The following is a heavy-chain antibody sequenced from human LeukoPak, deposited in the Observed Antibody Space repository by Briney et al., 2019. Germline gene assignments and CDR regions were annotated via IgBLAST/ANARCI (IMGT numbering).Heavy chain of an antibody. V-gene: IGHV5-51*01. CDR2: IYPGDSDT. Sequence: GESLKISCTGSGYIFTNYWIGWVRQLPGKGLEWMGIIYPGDSDTRYWPSFQGQVTISADKSINTAYLQWSTLKASDTAMYYCARSIVAEAFDIWGQGTKVTVSS. CDR3: ARSIVAEAFDI. D-gene: IGHD3-22*01. CDR1: GYIFTNYW. J-gene: IGHJ3*02.